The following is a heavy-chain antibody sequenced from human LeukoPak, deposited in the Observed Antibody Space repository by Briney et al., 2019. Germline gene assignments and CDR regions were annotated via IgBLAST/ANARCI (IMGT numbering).Heavy chain of an antibody. V-gene: IGHV4-39*07. CDR1: GGSISSDSYY. Sequence: PSETLSLTCTVSGGSISSDSYYWAWIRQPPGKGLEWIASIYYSGSTYYNPSLKSRVTISVDTSKNQFSLKLSSVTAADTAVYYCARGRVGGRWLQPRSYYFDYWGQGTLVPVSS. CDR3: ARGRVGGRWLQPRSYYFDY. J-gene: IGHJ4*02. D-gene: IGHD5-24*01. CDR2: IYYSGST.